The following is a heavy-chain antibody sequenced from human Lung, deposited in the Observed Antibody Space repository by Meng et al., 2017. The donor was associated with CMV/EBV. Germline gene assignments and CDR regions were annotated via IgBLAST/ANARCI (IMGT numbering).Heavy chain of an antibody. CDR1: GFSLSTSEVG. CDR3: ALFTRSWFDP. V-gene: IGHV2-5*02. J-gene: IGHJ5*02. CDR2: IYWDDDK. Sequence: QFTLKEAGPYMVKPQPALTLTCTFSGFSLSTSEVGVGWIRQPPGKALEWLAVIYWDDDKRYSPSLKSRLTITKDTSKNQVVLTLTNMDPVDTATYYCALFTRSWFDPWGQGTLVTVSS. D-gene: IGHD2-2*01.